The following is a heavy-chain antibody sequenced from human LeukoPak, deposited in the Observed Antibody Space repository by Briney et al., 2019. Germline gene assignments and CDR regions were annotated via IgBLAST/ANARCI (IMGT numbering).Heavy chain of an antibody. CDR3: AREGIAVAGLFDY. D-gene: IGHD6-19*01. V-gene: IGHV1-69*13. J-gene: IGHJ4*02. CDR1: GGTFSSYA. CDR2: IIPIFGTA. Sequence: SVKVSCKASGGTFSSYAISWVRQAPGQGLEWMGGIIPIFGTANYAQKFQGRVTITADESTSTAYMELSSLRSEDTAVYYCAREGIAVAGLFDYWGQGTLVTVSS.